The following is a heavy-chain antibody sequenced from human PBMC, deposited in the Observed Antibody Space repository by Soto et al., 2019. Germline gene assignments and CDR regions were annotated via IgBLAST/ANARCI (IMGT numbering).Heavy chain of an antibody. CDR3: ARASFYGDYYFDH. J-gene: IGHJ4*02. V-gene: IGHV3-7*01. CDR2: IWQDGSEQ. Sequence: EVQLVESGGGLVQPGGSLRLSCAASGFVFNTFWMSWVRQAPGKGLEWVANIWQDGSEQFYVDSVKGRFTISRDNAKNSLYLQMNSLRAEDTAVYYCARASFYGDYYFDHWGQGTLVTVSS. D-gene: IGHD4-17*01. CDR1: GFVFNTFW.